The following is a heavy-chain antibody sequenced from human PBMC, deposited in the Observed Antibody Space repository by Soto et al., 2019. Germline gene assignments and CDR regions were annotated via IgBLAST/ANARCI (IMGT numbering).Heavy chain of an antibody. Sequence: QVYLVESGGGVVQPGRSLRLSCAVSGFTFPNFAMHWVRQAPGKGLEWVALISSDGNRRYYADSVKGRFTISRDNSENTLYLQMYGLTTEDTAVFYCAKDHYVSRSGSVSPYYFDYWGQGTVVTVSS. CDR3: AKDHYVSRSGSVSPYYFDY. D-gene: IGHD3-10*01. CDR2: ISSDGNRR. V-gene: IGHV3-30*18. J-gene: IGHJ4*02. CDR1: GFTFPNFA.